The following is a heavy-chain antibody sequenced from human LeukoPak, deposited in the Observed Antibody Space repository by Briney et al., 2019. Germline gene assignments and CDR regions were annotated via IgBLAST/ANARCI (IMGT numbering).Heavy chain of an antibody. CDR1: GGSISRYY. CDR3: ARGTYFDY. V-gene: IGHV4-59*01. Sequence: PSETLSLTCTVSGGSISRYYWGWVRHPPGEGLEWIGYIYYSGSTNYNPDLKSRVTISVDTCKSQFSLRLSSVTAADTAVYYCARGTYFDYWGQGTLVTVSS. CDR2: IYYSGST. D-gene: IGHD3-10*01. J-gene: IGHJ4*02.